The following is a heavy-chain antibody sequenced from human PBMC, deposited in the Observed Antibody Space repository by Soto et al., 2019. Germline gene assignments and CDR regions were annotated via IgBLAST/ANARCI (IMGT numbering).Heavy chain of an antibody. CDR1: GFTFSSYW. D-gene: IGHD6-13*01. CDR2: IKQDGSEE. Sequence: EVQLVESGGGLVQPEGSLRLSCVDSGFTFSSYWMSWVRQAPVKGLEWVGNIKQDGSEENYADSVKGRFTISRDNAKNSMYLQMNSLRVEDTAVYYWARIAASGRGWDVWGQGTTVVVSS. J-gene: IGHJ6*02. CDR3: ARIAASGRGWDV. V-gene: IGHV3-7*01.